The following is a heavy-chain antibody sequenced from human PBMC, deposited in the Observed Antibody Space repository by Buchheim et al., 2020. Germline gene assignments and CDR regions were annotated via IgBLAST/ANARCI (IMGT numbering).Heavy chain of an antibody. Sequence: QVQLVESGGGVVQPGRSLRLSCAASGFTFRSYGMHWVRQAPGKGLEWVAVISYDGSNKYYADSVKGRFTISRDNSKNTLFLQMNSLRAEDTAVYYCAKDDSSGYYYSWYFDLWGRGTL. CDR1: GFTFRSYG. CDR2: ISYDGSNK. D-gene: IGHD3-22*01. V-gene: IGHV3-30*18. J-gene: IGHJ2*01. CDR3: AKDDSSGYYYSWYFDL.